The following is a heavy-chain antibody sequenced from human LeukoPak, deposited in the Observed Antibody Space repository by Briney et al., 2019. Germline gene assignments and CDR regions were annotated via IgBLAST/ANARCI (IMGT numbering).Heavy chain of an antibody. J-gene: IGHJ4*02. CDR3: ARGTYPLTTVTTSGFDY. CDR2: INPNSGGT. V-gene: IGHV1-2*02. D-gene: IGHD4-17*01. CDR1: GYTFTGYY. Sequence: GASVKVSCKASGYTFTGYYMHWVRQAPGQGLEWMGWINPNSGGTNYAQKLQGSVTMTTDTSTSTAYMELRSLRSDDTAVYYCARGTYPLTTVTTSGFDYWGQGTLVTVSS.